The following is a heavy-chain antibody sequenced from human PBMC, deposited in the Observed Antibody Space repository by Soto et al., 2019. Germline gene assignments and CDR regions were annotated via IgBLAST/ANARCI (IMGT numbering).Heavy chain of an antibody. CDR1: GGTLSDHG. CDR2: TIPVFDTA. J-gene: IGHJ3*02. CDR3: ARGVYGSGNYYTGPSAFDI. Sequence: QVQLEQSGAEVKKPGSSVKVSCKASGGTLSDHGVSWLRQAPGQGLEWVGGTIPVFDTAKYAQKFQGRVTIAADKSTNIAYMELSSMRSDDTACYYCARGVYGSGNYYTGPSAFDIWGQGTMVIVSS. V-gene: IGHV1-69*06. D-gene: IGHD3-10*01.